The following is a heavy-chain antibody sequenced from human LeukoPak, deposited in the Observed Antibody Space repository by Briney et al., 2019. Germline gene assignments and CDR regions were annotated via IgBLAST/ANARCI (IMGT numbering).Heavy chain of an antibody. CDR2: IYYSGST. CDR1: GGSISSSSYY. V-gene: IGHV4-39*07. D-gene: IGHD3-16*01. J-gene: IGHJ3*02. CDR3: ARRSFGAFDI. Sequence: SETLSLTCTVSGGSISSSSYYWGWIRQPPGKGLEWIGSIYYSGSTYYNPSLKSRVTISVDKSKNQFSLKLSSVTAADTAVYYCARRSFGAFDIWGQGTMVTVSS.